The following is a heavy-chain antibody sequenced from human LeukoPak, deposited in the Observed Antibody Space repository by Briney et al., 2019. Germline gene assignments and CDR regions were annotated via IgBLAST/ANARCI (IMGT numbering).Heavy chain of an antibody. Sequence: PGGSLRLSCAASGFTFSSYWMSWVRQAPGKGLEWVANIKQDGSEKYYVDSVKGRFTISRDNAKNSLYLQMNSLRAEDTAAYYCARSLSVVVTAVFDYWGQGTLVTVSS. CDR3: ARSLSVVVTAVFDY. D-gene: IGHD2-21*02. CDR2: IKQDGSEK. CDR1: GFTFSSYW. J-gene: IGHJ4*02. V-gene: IGHV3-7*01.